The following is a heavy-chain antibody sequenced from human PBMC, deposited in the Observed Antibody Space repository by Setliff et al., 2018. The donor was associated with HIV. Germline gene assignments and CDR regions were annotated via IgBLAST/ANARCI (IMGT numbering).Heavy chain of an antibody. CDR3: LLPCTSGWHNWADP. CDR1: GFTFSGAE. CDR2: IRSKADKYAT. Sequence: GESLKISCAASGFTFSGAEIHWVRQASGKGLKWVGRIRSKADKYATDYGASAKGRFIISRDDSKKTAYLQMSSLRAEDTAMYYCLLPCTSGWHNWADPWGQGTLVTVSS. V-gene: IGHV3-73*01. D-gene: IGHD2-8*01. J-gene: IGHJ5*02.